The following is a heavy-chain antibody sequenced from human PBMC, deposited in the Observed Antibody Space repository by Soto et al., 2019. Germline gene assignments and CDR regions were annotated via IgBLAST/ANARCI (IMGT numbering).Heavy chain of an antibody. CDR3: AREGDAFDI. Sequence: EVQLVESGGGLVQYGGSLRLSCAASGFTFSNHYISWIRQAPGKGLEWVANIKQDGSAKYYVDSVMGRFTISRDNAKKLLYLHMNSLRVEDTAVYYCAREGDAFDIWGQGTMVTVSS. J-gene: IGHJ3*02. CDR1: GFTFSNHY. V-gene: IGHV3-7*04. CDR2: IKQDGSAK.